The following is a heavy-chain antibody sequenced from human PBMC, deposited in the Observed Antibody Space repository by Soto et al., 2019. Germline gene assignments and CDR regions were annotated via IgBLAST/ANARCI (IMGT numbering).Heavy chain of an antibody. J-gene: IGHJ4*02. D-gene: IGHD3-22*01. CDR2: INHSGST. CDR1: GGSFSGYF. CDR3: ARGPGYYDESAHYVY. V-gene: IGHV4-34*01. Sequence: QVQLQQWGAGLLKPSETLSLTCAVYGGSFSGYFWSWIRQPPGKGLEWIGEINHSGSTNYNPSLKSRVTISPDTSKNQFSLKLRSVTAADTAVYYCARGPGYYDESAHYVYWGQGTLVTVSS.